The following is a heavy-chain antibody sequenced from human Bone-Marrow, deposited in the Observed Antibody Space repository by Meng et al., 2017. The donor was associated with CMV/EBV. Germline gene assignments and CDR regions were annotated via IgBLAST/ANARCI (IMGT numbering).Heavy chain of an antibody. D-gene: IGHD3-9*01. CDR1: GGSISSGDYY. V-gene: IGHV4-30-4*08. CDR3: ARAYDILTEHGFYFAY. J-gene: IGHJ4*02. CDR2: IYYSGST. Sequence: SETLSLTCTVSGGSISSGDYYWSWIRQPPGKGLEWIGYIYYSGSTYYNPSLKSRVTISVDTSKNQFSLKLSSVTAADTAVYFCARAYDILTEHGFYFAYWGPGPRVTGAS.